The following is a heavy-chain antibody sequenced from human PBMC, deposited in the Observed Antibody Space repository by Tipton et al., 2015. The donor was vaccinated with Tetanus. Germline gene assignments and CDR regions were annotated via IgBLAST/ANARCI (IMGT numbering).Heavy chain of an antibody. V-gene: IGHV4-39*01. J-gene: IGHJ4*02. CDR2: IYESGDT. D-gene: IGHD2/OR15-2a*01. CDR1: GGSIRGGTFY. Sequence: TLSLTCTVSGGSIRGGTFYWGWIRQPPGKGLEWIGSIYESGDTYYIPSPKSRVTISVDTSKNQFSLNLNSMAAADTGVYYCAGHQSRYFTPFDYWGQGNLVTVSS. CDR3: AGHQSRYFTPFDY.